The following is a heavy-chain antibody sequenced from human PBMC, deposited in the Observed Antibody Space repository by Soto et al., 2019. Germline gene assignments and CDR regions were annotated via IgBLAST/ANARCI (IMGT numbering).Heavy chain of an antibody. Sequence: GASVKVSCKASGYTFTSYGISWVRQAPGQGLEWMGWISAYNGNTNYAQKLQGRVTMTTDTSTSTAYMELRSLRSDDTAMYYCARDYYDSSGYLLPDGYAYWGQGTLVTVSS. CDR1: GYTFTSYG. D-gene: IGHD3-22*01. CDR2: ISAYNGNT. CDR3: ARDYYDSSGYLLPDGYAY. V-gene: IGHV1-18*04. J-gene: IGHJ4*02.